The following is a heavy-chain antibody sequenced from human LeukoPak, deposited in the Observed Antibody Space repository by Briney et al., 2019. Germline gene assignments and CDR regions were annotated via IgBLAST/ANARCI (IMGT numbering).Heavy chain of an antibody. CDR2: INTDGSST. V-gene: IGHV3-74*01. CDR3: ARRYCSSASCLFDY. CDR1: GFTFSSYW. Sequence: GGSLRLSCAASGFTFSSYWMHWVRQAPGKGLVWVARINTDGSSTSYADSVKGRLTISRDNAKNTVYLQMNSLRAEDAAVYYCARRYCSSASCLFDYWGQGTLVTVSS. J-gene: IGHJ4*02. D-gene: IGHD2-2*01.